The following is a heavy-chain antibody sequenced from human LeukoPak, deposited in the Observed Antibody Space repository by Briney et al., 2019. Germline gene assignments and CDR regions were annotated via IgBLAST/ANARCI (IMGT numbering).Heavy chain of an antibody. V-gene: IGHV3-23*01. D-gene: IGHD5-12*01. J-gene: IGHJ4*02. CDR2: ISCSGGST. Sequence: GGSLRLSCAASGFTFSSYAMSWVRQAPGKGLEWVSSISCSGGSTYYADSVKGRFTISRDNSKNTLYLQMNSLRAEDTAVYYCAKSSRGYVSSFDYWGQGTLVTVSS. CDR3: AKSSRGYVSSFDY. CDR1: GFTFSSYA.